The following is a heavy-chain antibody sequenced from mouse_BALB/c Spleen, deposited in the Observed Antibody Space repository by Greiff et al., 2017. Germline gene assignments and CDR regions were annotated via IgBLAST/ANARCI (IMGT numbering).Heavy chain of an antibody. D-gene: IGHD1-1*01. CDR1: GYSFTGYY. V-gene: IGHV1-31*01. J-gene: IGHJ4*01. Sequence: AQLQQSGPELVKPGASVKISCKASGYSFTGYYMHWVKQSHVKSLEWIGRINPYNGATSYNQNFKDKASLTVDKSSSTAYMELHSLTSEDSAVYYCARRITTGAMDYWGQGTSVTVSS. CDR2: INPYNGAT. CDR3: ARRITTGAMDY.